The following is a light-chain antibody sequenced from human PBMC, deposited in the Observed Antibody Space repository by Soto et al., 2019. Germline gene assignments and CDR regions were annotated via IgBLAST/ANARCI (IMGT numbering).Light chain of an antibody. CDR3: QQSYSTRLT. CDR2: DAS. J-gene: IGKJ4*01. CDR1: QSISNS. Sequence: DVQMTQSPSTLSAYVGDRVTITCRASQSISNSLAWYQQKSGKAPKLLIYDASILESGVPSRFSGSGSGTDFTLTISSLQPEDFATYYCQQSYSTRLTFGGGTKVEI. V-gene: IGKV1-39*01.